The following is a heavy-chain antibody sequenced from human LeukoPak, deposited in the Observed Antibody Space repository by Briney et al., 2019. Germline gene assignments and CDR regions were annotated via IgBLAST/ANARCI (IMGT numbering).Heavy chain of an antibody. J-gene: IGHJ4*02. CDR1: GFTFSSYS. V-gene: IGHV3-21*01. Sequence: GGSLRLSCAASGFTFSSYSMNWVRQAPGKGLEWVSSISSSSSYIYYADSVKGRFTISRDNARNSLYLQMNSLRAEDTAVYYCARAVGGDGSGSLWGPGTLVTVSS. CDR3: ARAVGGDGSGSL. D-gene: IGHD3-10*01. CDR2: ISSSSSYI.